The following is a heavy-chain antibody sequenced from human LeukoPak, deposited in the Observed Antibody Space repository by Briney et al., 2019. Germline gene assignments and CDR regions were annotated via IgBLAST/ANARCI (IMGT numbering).Heavy chain of an antibody. CDR1: GGSISSGAYC. CDR2: MYYDGST. Sequence: SETLSLTCTVSGGSISSGAYCWSWIRQRPGKGLEWIGYMYYDGSTYSNPSLKSRLTISVDTSKNQFSPKLSSVTAADTAVYYCARGPYYDFWSGYPYMDVWGKGTTVTVSS. CDR3: ARGPYYDFWSGYPYMDV. D-gene: IGHD3-3*01. J-gene: IGHJ6*03. V-gene: IGHV4-31*03.